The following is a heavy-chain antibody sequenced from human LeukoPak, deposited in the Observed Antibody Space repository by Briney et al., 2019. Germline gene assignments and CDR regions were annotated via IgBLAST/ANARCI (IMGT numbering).Heavy chain of an antibody. J-gene: IGHJ4*02. V-gene: IGHV4-61*08. Sequence: SQTLSLTCTVSGGSISSGGYYWSWIRQSPGKGLEWIGYIYYSGSTNYNPSLKSRVTISVDTSKNQFSLKLSSVTAADTAVYYCARTLYGSGSYSFDYWGQGTLVTVSS. CDR2: IYYSGST. D-gene: IGHD3-10*01. CDR1: GGSISSGGYY. CDR3: ARTLYGSGSYSFDY.